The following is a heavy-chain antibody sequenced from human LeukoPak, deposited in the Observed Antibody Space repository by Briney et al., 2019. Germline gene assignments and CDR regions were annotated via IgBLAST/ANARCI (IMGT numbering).Heavy chain of an antibody. CDR1: GFTFSDYA. CDR3: ARVKLHYGDRFWR. J-gene: IGHJ4*02. V-gene: IGHV3-23*01. CDR2: ISASGGGT. Sequence: GGSLRLSCAASGFTFSDYAMSWVRQAPGKGLEWVSGISASGGGTYYADSVKGRFTISRDNSKNTLYLQMNSLRAEDTAVYYCARVKLHYGDRFWRWGQGTLVTVSS. D-gene: IGHD4-17*01.